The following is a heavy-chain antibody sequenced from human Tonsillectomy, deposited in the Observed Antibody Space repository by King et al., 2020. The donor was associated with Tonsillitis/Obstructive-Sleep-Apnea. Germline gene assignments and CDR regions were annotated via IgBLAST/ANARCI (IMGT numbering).Heavy chain of an antibody. J-gene: IGHJ4*02. CDR1: GGSISSSSYY. CDR3: ATRGDSGATTPFDY. V-gene: IGHV4-39*01. Sequence: QLQESGPGLVKPSETLSFTCTVSGGSISSSSYYWGWIRQPPGKGLEWIGSIYYSGSTYYNPSLKSRVTISVDTSKNQFSLKLSSVTAADTAVYYCATRGDSGATTPFDYWGQGTLVTVSS. CDR2: IYYSGST. D-gene: IGHD1-26*01.